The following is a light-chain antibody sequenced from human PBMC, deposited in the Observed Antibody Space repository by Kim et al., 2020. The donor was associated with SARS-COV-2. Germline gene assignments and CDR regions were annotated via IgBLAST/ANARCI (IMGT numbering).Light chain of an antibody. CDR1: NIGSKS. CDR2: RDS. V-gene: IGLV3-9*01. J-gene: IGLJ1*01. CDR3: QEWDSGTVV. Sequence: SYELTQPLSVSVALGQTARITCGENNIGSKSVHWYQQRPGQAPVLVIYRDSNRPSGIPERFSASNSGKTATLTISRAQAGDEADYHCQEWDSGTVVFGTGTKVTVL.